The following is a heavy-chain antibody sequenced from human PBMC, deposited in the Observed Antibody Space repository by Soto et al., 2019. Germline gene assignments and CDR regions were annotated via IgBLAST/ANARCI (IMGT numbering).Heavy chain of an antibody. CDR1: GGTFSSYP. CDR2: IIPIFGSV. V-gene: IGHV1-69*01. J-gene: IGHJ4*02. Sequence: QVQLVQSGAEVKKPGSSVKVSCKASGGTFSSYPISWVRQAPGQGLEWMGVIIPIFGSVNSAQKFQGRVTITADESTSTAYTELSSLRSEDTAVYYCARPRTTGTTKGYDYWGQGTLVTVSS. D-gene: IGHD1-1*01. CDR3: ARPRTTGTTKGYDY.